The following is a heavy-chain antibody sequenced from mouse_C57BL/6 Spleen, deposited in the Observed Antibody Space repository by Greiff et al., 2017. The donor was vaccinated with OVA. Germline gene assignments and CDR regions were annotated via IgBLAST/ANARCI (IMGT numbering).Heavy chain of an antibody. CDR2: IWGDGST. V-gene: IGHV2-3*01. Sequence: VQVVESGPGLVAPSQSLSITCTVSGFSLTSYGVNWVRQPPGKGLEWLGVIWGDGSTNYHSALISRLSISKDKSKSQVFLKLNSLQTDDTATYYCAKRGILLSHWYFDVWGTGTTVTVSS. CDR3: AKRGILLSHWYFDV. CDR1: GFSLTSYG. J-gene: IGHJ1*03. D-gene: IGHD2-1*01.